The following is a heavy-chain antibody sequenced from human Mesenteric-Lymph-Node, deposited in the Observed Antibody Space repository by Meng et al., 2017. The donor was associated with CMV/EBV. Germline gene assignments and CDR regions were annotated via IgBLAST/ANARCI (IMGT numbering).Heavy chain of an antibody. CDR1: FSGYY. CDR2: INHSGST. Sequence: FSGYYWSWIRQPPGKGLEWIVEINHSGSTNYNPSLKSRVTISVDTSKNQFSLKLSSVTAADTAVYYCARSLFGGYCSSTSCYGRGFDYWGQGTLVTVSS. D-gene: IGHD2-2*01. V-gene: IGHV4-34*01. J-gene: IGHJ4*02. CDR3: ARSLFGGYCSSTSCYGRGFDY.